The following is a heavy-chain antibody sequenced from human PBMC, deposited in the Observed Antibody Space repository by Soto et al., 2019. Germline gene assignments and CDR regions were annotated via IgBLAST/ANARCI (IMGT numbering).Heavy chain of an antibody. CDR2: IYYSGST. V-gene: IGHV4-59*01. D-gene: IGHD2-15*01. J-gene: IGHJ5*02. Sequence: SEPLSLTCTVSEGYIRSYYWSWIRQPPGKGLEWIGYIYYSGSTNYNPSLKSRVTISVDTSKNQFSLKLSSVTAADTAVYYCARRYCSGGSCYLNWFDPWGQGTLVTVSS. CDR1: EGYIRSYY. CDR3: ARRYCSGGSCYLNWFDP.